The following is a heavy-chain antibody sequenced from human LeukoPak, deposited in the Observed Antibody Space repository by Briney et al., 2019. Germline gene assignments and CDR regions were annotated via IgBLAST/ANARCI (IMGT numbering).Heavy chain of an antibody. CDR2: IRYDGSNK. CDR1: GFTFSSYG. CDR3: ARGGDIVVVPAAIEFDY. Sequence: GGSLRLSCAASGFTFSSYGMHWVRQAPGKGLEWVAFIRYDGSNKYYADSVKGRFTISRDNSKNTLYLQMNSLRAEDTAVYYCARGGDIVVVPAAIEFDYWGQGTLVTVSS. D-gene: IGHD2-2*01. J-gene: IGHJ4*02. V-gene: IGHV3-30*02.